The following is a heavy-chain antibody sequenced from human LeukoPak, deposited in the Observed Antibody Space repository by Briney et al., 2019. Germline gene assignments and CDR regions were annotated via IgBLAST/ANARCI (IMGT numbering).Heavy chain of an antibody. Sequence: GGSLRLSCAASGFTFSSYTMNWVRQAPGKGLEWVSFISTSSSYMYYADSVKGRFTISRDNAKNSLYLQMDSLRAEDTAVYYCARSTWSTDAFDIWGQGTMVTVSS. J-gene: IGHJ3*02. CDR3: ARSTWSTDAFDI. V-gene: IGHV3-21*01. CDR2: ISTSSSYM. CDR1: GFTFSSYT. D-gene: IGHD1-1*01.